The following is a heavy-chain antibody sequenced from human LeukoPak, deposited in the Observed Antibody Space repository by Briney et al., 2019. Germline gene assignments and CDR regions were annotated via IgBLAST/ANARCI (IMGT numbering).Heavy chain of an antibody. CDR3: ARGRFPVDYYDH. CDR2: MFGSGST. D-gene: IGHD3-10*01. CDR1: GGSFTSFY. V-gene: IGHV4-4*07. Sequence: SETLSLTCAVSGGSFTSFYWSWIRQPAGEGLEYIGRMFGSGSTNYSPSLKSRVTISVDTSKNHFSLKLTSVTAADTAVYYCARGRFPVDYYDHRGQGFLVTVSS. J-gene: IGHJ4*02.